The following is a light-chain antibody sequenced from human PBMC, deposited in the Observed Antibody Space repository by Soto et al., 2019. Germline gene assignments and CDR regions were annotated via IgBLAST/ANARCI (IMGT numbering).Light chain of an antibody. CDR3: QHYNSLWT. Sequence: DIQMTQSPSTLSASVGDRVTITCRASQSISSWLAWYQQKPGKAPKLLIYKASSLESGVPSRFSGSGSGTEFTLTISSLQPDDFATYYCQHYNSLWTFGQGTKVESK. J-gene: IGKJ1*01. V-gene: IGKV1-5*03. CDR1: QSISSW. CDR2: KAS.